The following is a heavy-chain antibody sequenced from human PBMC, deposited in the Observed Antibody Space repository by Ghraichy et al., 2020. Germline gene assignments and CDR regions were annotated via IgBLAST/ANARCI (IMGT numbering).Heavy chain of an antibody. V-gene: IGHV2-70*04. J-gene: IGHJ3*02. Sequence: SGPTLVKPTQTLTLTCTFSGFSLSTSGMRVSWIRQPPGKALEWLARIDWDDDKFYSTSLKTRLTISKDTSKNQVVLTMTNMDPVDTATYYCARMGDGRDGYNYGDDAFDIWGQGTMVTVSS. CDR3: ARMGDGRDGYNYGDDAFDI. CDR1: GFSLSTSGMR. D-gene: IGHD5-24*01. CDR2: IDWDDDK.